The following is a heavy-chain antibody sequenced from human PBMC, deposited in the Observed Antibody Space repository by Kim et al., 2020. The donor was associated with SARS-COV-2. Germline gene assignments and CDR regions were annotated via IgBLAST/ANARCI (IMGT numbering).Heavy chain of an antibody. CDR3: ARDWVPTSWFDP. J-gene: IGHJ5*02. CDR1: GFTFSSYS. CDR2: ITSSSSYI. D-gene: IGHD5-12*01. Sequence: GGSLRLSCAASGFTFSSYSMNWVRQAPGKGLEWVSSITSSSSYIYYADSVKGRFTISRDNAKNSLYLQMNSLRAEDTAVYYCARDWVPTSWFDPWGQGTLVTVSS. V-gene: IGHV3-21*01.